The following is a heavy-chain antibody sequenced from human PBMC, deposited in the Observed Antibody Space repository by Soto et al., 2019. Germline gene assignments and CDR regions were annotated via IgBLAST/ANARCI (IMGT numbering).Heavy chain of an antibody. CDR3: ARASGEDSSSSGEGNWFDP. V-gene: IGHV1-2*04. D-gene: IGHD6-6*01. J-gene: IGHJ5*02. CDR1: GYTFTCYY. CDR2: INPNSGGT. Sequence: GASVKVSCKASGYTFTCYYMHWVRQAPGQGLEWMGWINPNSGGTNYAQKFQGWVTMTRDTSISTAYMELSRLRSDDTAVYYCARASGEDSSSSGEGNWFDPWGQGTLVTVSS.